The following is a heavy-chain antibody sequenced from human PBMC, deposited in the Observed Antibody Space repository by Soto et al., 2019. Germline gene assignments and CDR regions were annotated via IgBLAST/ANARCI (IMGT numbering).Heavy chain of an antibody. Sequence: SETLSLTCTVSSGSVSSGTYYWSWIRQPPGKGLEWIGYIYYSGSTNYNPSLKSRVTISVDTSKNQFSLKLTPLTAADTAVYYCARGFFGSSGYYDYWGQGTLVTVS. CDR1: SGSVSSGTYY. CDR2: IYYSGST. CDR3: ARGFFGSSGYYDY. D-gene: IGHD3-22*01. V-gene: IGHV4-61*01. J-gene: IGHJ4*02.